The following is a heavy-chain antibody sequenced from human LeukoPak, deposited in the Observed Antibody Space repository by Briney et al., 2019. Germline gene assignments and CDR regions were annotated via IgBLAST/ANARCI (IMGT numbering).Heavy chain of an antibody. Sequence: SRTLSLTCTVSGGSISTGGYYWSWIRQHPGTGLEWIGNIYYSGSTYYSPSLKSRVTMSVDTSKNQFSLTLISVTAADTAVYFFSRAAPTYSDSSASLRNPYFDHWGQGPLVTVSS. D-gene: IGHD3-22*01. CDR1: GGSISTGGYY. CDR2: IYYSGST. CDR3: SRAAPTYSDSSASLRNPYFDH. J-gene: IGHJ4*02. V-gene: IGHV4-31*03.